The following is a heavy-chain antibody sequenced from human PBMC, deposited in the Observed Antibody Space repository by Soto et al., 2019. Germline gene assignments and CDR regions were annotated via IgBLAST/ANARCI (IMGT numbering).Heavy chain of an antibody. CDR3: ARVQGYDFWSGTYYYGMDV. CDR2: ISSSGSTI. J-gene: IGHJ6*02. CDR1: GFTFSDYY. Sequence: GGSLTLSCAASGFTFSDYYMSWIRQAPGKGLEWVSYISSSGSTIYYADSVKGRFTISRDNAKNSLYLQMNSLRAEDTAVYYCARVQGYDFWSGTYYYGMDVWGQGTTVTVSS. V-gene: IGHV3-11*01. D-gene: IGHD3-3*01.